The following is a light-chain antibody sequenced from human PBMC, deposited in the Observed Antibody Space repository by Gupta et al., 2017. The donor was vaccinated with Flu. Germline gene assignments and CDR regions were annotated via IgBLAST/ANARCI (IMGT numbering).Light chain of an antibody. J-gene: IGKJ2*03. CDR3: QQLKSYWYS. CDR2: QVS. CDR1: QGIRTW. V-gene: IGKV1-5*03. Sequence: LSSLSAFIGDRVTITCRASQGIRTWLAWYQQKPGQTPKLLIYQVSNLYSGVPSRFSGGASGADFTLTISNLQPDDSATYYCQQLKSYWYSFGQGTKVEIK.